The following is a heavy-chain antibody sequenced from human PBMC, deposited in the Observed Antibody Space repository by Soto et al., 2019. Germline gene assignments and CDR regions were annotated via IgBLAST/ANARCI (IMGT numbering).Heavy chain of an antibody. CDR1: GFTFSSYS. CDR3: ARGGSGRYEDVDY. Sequence: EVQLVESGGGLVKPGGSLRLSCAASGFTFSSYSMNWVRQAPGKGLEWVSSISTGSSYIHYADSVKGRFTISRDNAKNSMYLQMNSLRAEDTAVYYCARGGSGRYEDVDYWGQGTLVTVSS. CDR2: ISTGSSYI. V-gene: IGHV3-21*01. J-gene: IGHJ4*02. D-gene: IGHD6-19*01.